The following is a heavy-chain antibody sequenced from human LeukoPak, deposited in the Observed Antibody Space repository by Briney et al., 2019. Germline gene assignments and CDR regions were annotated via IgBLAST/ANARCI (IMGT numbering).Heavy chain of an antibody. V-gene: IGHV1-46*01. D-gene: IGHD1-26*01. Sequence: ASVKVSCKASGYTFTGYYMHWVRQAPGQGLERMGIINPSGGSTSYAQKFQGRVTMTRDMSTSTVYMELSRLRSDDTAVYYCARDSIWVGATGFYYYYYYMDVWGKGTTVTVSS. CDR1: GYTFTGYY. CDR2: INPSGGST. J-gene: IGHJ6*03. CDR3: ARDSIWVGATGFYYYYYYMDV.